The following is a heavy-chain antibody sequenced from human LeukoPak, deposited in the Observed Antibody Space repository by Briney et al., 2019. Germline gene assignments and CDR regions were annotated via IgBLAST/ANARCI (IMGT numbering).Heavy chain of an antibody. V-gene: IGHV3-23*01. CDR3: AKAPPDSYYYYYGMDV. CDR1: GFTFSSYA. D-gene: IGHD5-18*01. Sequence: GGSLRLSCAASGFTFSSYAMTWVRQAPGKGLEWVSAISGSGGSTYYADSVKGRFSISRVSSKNTLYLQMNSLRAEDTAVYYCAKAPPDSYYYYYGMDVWGQGTTVTVSS. J-gene: IGHJ6*02. CDR2: ISGSGGST.